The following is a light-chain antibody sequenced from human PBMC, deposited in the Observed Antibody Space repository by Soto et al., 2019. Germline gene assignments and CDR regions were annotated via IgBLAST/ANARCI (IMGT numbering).Light chain of an antibody. J-gene: IGKJ1*01. Sequence: DIQMTQSPSTLSASVGDRVTITCRASQTFGRWLAWFQQKPGKAPKLLIYEASNLQSGVPSRFSGSGSGTEFTLTISSLQPADFATYYCQQYNSYLWTFGQGTKVESK. CDR1: QTFGRW. V-gene: IGKV1-5*03. CDR2: EAS. CDR3: QQYNSYLWT.